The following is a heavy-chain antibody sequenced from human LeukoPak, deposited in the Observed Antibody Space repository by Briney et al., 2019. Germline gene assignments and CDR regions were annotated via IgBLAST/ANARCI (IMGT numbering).Heavy chain of an antibody. J-gene: IGHJ4*02. CDR3: AFNHLFDY. CDR1: AFPFIRYA. D-gene: IGHD1-14*01. V-gene: IGHV3-23*01. CDR2: IIGSGDST. Sequence: GGSLRLSCPASAFPFIRYAMSWVRQAPGKGLEWVSAIIGSGDSTYYADSVKGRFTISRDNSKNTLYLQMNSLRAEDTAVYYCAFNHLFDYWGQGTLVTVSS.